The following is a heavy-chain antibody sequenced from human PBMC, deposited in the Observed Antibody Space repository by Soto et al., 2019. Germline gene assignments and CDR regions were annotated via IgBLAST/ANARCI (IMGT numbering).Heavy chain of an antibody. Sequence: GASVKVSCKASGGTFSSYAISWVRQAPGQGLEWMGGIIPIFGTANYAQKFQGRGTITADESTSTAYMELSSLRSEDTAVYYCARVGTRDHYYDSSGYAFDIWGQGTMVTVSS. CDR2: IIPIFGTA. J-gene: IGHJ3*02. D-gene: IGHD3-22*01. CDR3: ARVGTRDHYYDSSGYAFDI. CDR1: GGTFSSYA. V-gene: IGHV1-69*13.